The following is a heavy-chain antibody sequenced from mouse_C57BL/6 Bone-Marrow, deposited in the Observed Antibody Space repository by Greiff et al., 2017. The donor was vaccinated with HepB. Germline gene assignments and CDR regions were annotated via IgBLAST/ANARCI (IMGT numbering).Heavy chain of an antibody. CDR3: ARGYSSGYVFDY. D-gene: IGHD3-2*02. CDR2: INPNNGGT. CDR1: GYTFTDYN. Sequence: VQLKESGPELVKPGASVKMSCKASGYTFTDYNMHWVKQSDGKSLEWIGYINPNNGGTSYNQKFKGKATLTVNKSSSTAYMELRSLTSEDSAVYYCARGYSSGYVFDYWGQGTTLTVSS. V-gene: IGHV1-22*01. J-gene: IGHJ2*01.